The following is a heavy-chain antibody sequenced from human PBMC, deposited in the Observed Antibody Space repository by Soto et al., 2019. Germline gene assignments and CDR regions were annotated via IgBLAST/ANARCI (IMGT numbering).Heavy chain of an antibody. CDR2: ISYDGSNT. D-gene: IGHD1-1*01. V-gene: IGHV3-33*01. J-gene: IGHJ4*02. CDR1: GFIFSSFG. Sequence: QVQLVESGGGVVQPGRSLRLSCAASGFIFSSFGMQWVRQAPGKGLEWVAIISYDGSNTYYADSVKGRFTISRDNSRNTLYLQMNSLRAEDTAVYYCARDLLGSTGHFDYWGQGTLVTVSS. CDR3: ARDLLGSTGHFDY.